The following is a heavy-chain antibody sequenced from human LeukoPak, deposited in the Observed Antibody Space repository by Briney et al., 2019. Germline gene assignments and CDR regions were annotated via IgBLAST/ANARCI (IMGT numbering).Heavy chain of an antibody. CDR3: ARESSPNAFDI. CDR2: IIPILGIA. Sequence: SVKVSCKASGGTFSSYAISWVRQAPGQGLEWMGRIIPILGIANYAQKFRGRVTITADKSTSTAYMELSSLRSEDTAVYYCARESSPNAFDIWGQGTMVTVSS. CDR1: GGTFSSYA. D-gene: IGHD6-13*01. V-gene: IGHV1-69*04. J-gene: IGHJ3*02.